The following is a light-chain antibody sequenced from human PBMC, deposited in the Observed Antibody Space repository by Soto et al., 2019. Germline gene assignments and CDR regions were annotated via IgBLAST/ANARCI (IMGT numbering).Light chain of an antibody. J-gene: IGKJ1*01. CDR3: QHYNTWPWT. CDR2: GAS. CDR1: QSVNSN. Sequence: ETVMTQSPATLSVSPGESATLSCWASQSVNSNLAWFQQKLGQAPRVLLYGASTRATGIPARFSGSGSGTEFILTIGSLQSEDFAVYYCQHYNTWPWTFGQGTKVEI. V-gene: IGKV3-15*01.